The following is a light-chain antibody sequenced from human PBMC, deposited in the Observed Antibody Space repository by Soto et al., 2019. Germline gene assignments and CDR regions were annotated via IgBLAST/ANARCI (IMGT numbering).Light chain of an antibody. CDR1: NSDIENYNL. Sequence: SVLTQSASVSGSPGQSITISCTGTNSDIENYNLVSWYQQHPDKAPKLLIFEDTKRPSGVSNRFSGSKSGNTASLTISGLQAEDEANYYCCSYAGSSTVIFGGGTKLTVL. V-gene: IGLV2-23*01. CDR3: CSYAGSSTVI. J-gene: IGLJ2*01. CDR2: EDT.